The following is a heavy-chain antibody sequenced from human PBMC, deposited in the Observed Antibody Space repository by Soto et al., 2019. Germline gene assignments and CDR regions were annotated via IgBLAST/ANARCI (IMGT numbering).Heavy chain of an antibody. CDR2: IDPSDSYT. CDR3: ARHNDFWSGTVPSAYGMAV. D-gene: IGHD3-3*01. J-gene: IGHJ6*02. V-gene: IGHV5-10-1*01. CDR1: GYSFTSYW. Sequence: GEAQKISCNGSGYSFTSYWISGVRQMPGKGLEWMGRIDPSDSYTNYSPSFQGHVTISADQSISTAYLQWSILKASDTAMYYCARHNDFWSGTVPSAYGMAVWGQGTTVTV.